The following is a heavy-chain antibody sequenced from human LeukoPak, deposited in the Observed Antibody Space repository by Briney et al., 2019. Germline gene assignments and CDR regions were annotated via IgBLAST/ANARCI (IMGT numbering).Heavy chain of an antibody. CDR2: MSAYNGNT. V-gene: IGHV1-18*01. Sequence: GASVKVSCKASGYTFTSYGISWVRQAPGQGLEWMGWMSAYNGNTNYAQKLQGRVTVTTDTSTSTAYMELRSLRSDDTAVFYCARRAYGRSSSIFDNWGQGTLVTVSS. CDR1: GYTFTSYG. J-gene: IGHJ4*02. D-gene: IGHD6-6*01. CDR3: ARRAYGRSSSIFDN.